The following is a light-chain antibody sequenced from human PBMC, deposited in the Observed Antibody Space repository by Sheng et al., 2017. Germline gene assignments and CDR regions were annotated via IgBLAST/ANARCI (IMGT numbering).Light chain of an antibody. J-gene: IGKJ4*01. CDR2: ETS. CDR1: QSVNIY. Sequence: EILMTQSPATLSLSPGDRATLSCRASQSVNIYLAWYQQKPGQAPRLLLYETSRRATGIPARFSASGSGTDFTLTINSLEPEDFAVYYCQQRYNWPLTFGGGTKVKIK. CDR3: QQRYNWPLT. V-gene: IGKV3-11*01.